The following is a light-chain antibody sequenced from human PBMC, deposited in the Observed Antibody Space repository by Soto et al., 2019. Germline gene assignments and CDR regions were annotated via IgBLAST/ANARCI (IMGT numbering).Light chain of an antibody. CDR3: FSFTSTNTHV. J-gene: IGLJ1*01. V-gene: IGLV2-14*01. CDR1: SSDVGGYNY. Sequence: QSVLTQPASVSGSPGQSITISCTGTSSDVGGYNYDSWCQQHPGKAPKLMIYEVSSRSSGISNRFSDSKSGNTASLTISGLQAEDEADYYCFSFTSTNTHVFGSGTKVTVL. CDR2: EVS.